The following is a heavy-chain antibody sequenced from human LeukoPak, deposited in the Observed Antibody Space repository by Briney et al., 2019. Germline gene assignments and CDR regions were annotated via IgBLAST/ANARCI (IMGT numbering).Heavy chain of an antibody. V-gene: IGHV4-59*01. D-gene: IGHD3-10*01. Sequence: PETLSLTCSVSGGSMNRYEWSWIRQPPGKGLEWIGEIYYSGNTNYNPSLKSRVIISVDKSKNKFSLNMSSVTAADTAVYYCAAATQWFGELRSYYFDYWGQGTLVTVSS. CDR1: GGSMNRYE. CDR3: AAATQWFGELRSYYFDY. CDR2: IYYSGNT. J-gene: IGHJ4*02.